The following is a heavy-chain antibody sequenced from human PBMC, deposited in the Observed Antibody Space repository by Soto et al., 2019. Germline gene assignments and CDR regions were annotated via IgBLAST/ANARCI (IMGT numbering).Heavy chain of an antibody. J-gene: IGHJ6*03. CDR2: VSLNTGNT. D-gene: IGHD3-16*01. CDR1: GDTFTNYE. Sequence: QVQLVQSGAEVKKPGASVMVSCEASGDTFTNYEINWVRQATGQGLEWLGWVSLNTGNTGYAQRFQGRVSMTANPSISTAYMELSSLRSEDTAVYYCATVPRGSRYFYYLDVWGKGTTVIVSS. V-gene: IGHV1-8*01. CDR3: ATVPRGSRYFYYLDV.